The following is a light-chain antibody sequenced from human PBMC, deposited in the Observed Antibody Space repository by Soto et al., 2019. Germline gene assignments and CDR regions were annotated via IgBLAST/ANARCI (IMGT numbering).Light chain of an antibody. CDR2: GAS. J-gene: IGKJ2*01. CDR3: QQYNNWPPYT. CDR1: QSVSSN. Sequence: EIVMTQSPATLSVSPGERATLSCRASQSVSSNLAWYQQKPGQAPRLLIYGASTRATGIPARFSGSGSGTEFTLTTNSLQSEDFAVYYGQQYNNWPPYTFGQGTKLEIK. V-gene: IGKV3-15*01.